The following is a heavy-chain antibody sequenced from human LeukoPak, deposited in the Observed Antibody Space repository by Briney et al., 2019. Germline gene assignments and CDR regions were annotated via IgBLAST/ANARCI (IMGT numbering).Heavy chain of an antibody. J-gene: IGHJ4*02. Sequence: PGGSLRLSCAASGFLVKTYFMNWVRQSPGKGLEWVSVIYDGGGTYYADSVKGRFTISRDTSKNTLYLQMNSLRAEDSAVYYCARYDSTGVGFDHWGQGTLVTVSS. D-gene: IGHD7-27*01. V-gene: IGHV3-53*01. CDR1: GFLVKTYF. CDR3: ARYDSTGVGFDH. CDR2: IYDGGGT.